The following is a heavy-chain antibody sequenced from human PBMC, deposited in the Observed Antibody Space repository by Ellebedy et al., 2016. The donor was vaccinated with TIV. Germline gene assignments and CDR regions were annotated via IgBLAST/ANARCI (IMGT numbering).Heavy chain of an antibody. CDR2: IYYSGNS. V-gene: IGHV4-39*01. Sequence: MPSETLSLTCTVSAGSISSSSYYLGWIRQPTGKGPEGIGCIYYSGNSYYHPSLKSRVTISVDTSKNQFSLKLSSVTAAHTAVYYCARSDLLWFGELSQFDYWGQGTLVTVSS. J-gene: IGHJ4*02. D-gene: IGHD3-10*01. CDR3: ARSDLLWFGELSQFDY. CDR1: AGSISSSSYY.